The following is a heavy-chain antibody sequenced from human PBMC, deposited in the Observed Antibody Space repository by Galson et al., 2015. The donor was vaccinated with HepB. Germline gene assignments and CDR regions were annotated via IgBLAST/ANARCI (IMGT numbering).Heavy chain of an antibody. D-gene: IGHD6-19*01. CDR3: ATVLSGWYLNFDY. J-gene: IGHJ4*02. Sequence: SVKVSCKVSGYTLTELSMHWVRQAPGKGLEWMGGFDPEDGETIYAQKFQGRVTMTEDTSTDTAYMELSSLRSEDTAVYYCATVLSGWYLNFDYWGQGTLVTVSS. CDR1: GYTLTELS. V-gene: IGHV1-24*01. CDR2: FDPEDGET.